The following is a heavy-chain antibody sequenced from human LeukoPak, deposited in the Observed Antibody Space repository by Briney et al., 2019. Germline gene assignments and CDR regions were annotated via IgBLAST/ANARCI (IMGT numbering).Heavy chain of an antibody. D-gene: IGHD3-22*01. CDR1: GFTFSNAW. J-gene: IGHJ4*02. Sequence: GGSLRLSCAASGFTFSNAWMSWVRRAPGKGLEWVGRIKSKTYGGTTDYAAPVKGRFTVSRGDSKNTLYLEMNSLKTEDTAVYYCPKVGLSGYYDSRGYYYFDYWGQGTLVTVSS. CDR3: PKVGLSGYYDSRGYYYFDY. V-gene: IGHV3-15*01. CDR2: IKSKTYGGTT.